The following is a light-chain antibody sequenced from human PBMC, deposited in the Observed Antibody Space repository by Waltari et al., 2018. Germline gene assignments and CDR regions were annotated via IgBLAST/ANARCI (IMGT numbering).Light chain of an antibody. V-gene: IGLV2-8*01. CDR3: SSYAGSNSHV. Sequence: QSALTQPPSASGSPGQSVTMSCTATSSAVGGYNYVSWYQQHPGTVPKLIIYEVSERPSGVPHRFSGSKSGNTASLTVSGLQAEDEADYYCSSYAGSNSHVFGTGTRVTVL. J-gene: IGLJ1*01. CDR1: SSAVGGYNY. CDR2: EVS.